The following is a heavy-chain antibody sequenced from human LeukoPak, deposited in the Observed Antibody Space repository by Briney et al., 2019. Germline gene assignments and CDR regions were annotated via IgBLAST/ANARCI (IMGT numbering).Heavy chain of an antibody. D-gene: IGHD5-18*01. CDR2: IIPIFGTA. J-gene: IGHJ6*02. V-gene: IGHV1-69*13. CDR3: ARDYGYSYGPNYYYYGMDV. Sequence: SVKVSCKASGYTFTSYAISWVRQAPGQGLEWMGGIIPIFGTANYAQKFQGRVTITADESTSTAYMELSSLRSEDTAVYYCARDYGYSYGPNYYYYGMDVWGQGTTVTVSS. CDR1: GYTFTSYA.